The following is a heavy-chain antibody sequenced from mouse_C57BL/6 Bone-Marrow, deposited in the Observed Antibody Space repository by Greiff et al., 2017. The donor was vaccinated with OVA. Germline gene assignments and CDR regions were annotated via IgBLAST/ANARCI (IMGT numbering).Heavy chain of an antibody. CDR2: IYPGDGDT. CDR1: GYAFSSSW. Sequence: VQLQQSGPELVKPGASVKISCKASGYAFSSSWMNWVKQRPGKGLEWIGRIYPGDGDTNYNGKFKGKATLTADKSSSTAYMQLSSLTSEDSAVYCCARRRGSSYGWYFDVWGTGTTVTVSS. D-gene: IGHD1-1*01. CDR3: ARRRGSSYGWYFDV. V-gene: IGHV1-82*01. J-gene: IGHJ1*03.